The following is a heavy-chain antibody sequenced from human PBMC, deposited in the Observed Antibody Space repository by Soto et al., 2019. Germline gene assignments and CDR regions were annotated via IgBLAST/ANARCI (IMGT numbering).Heavy chain of an antibody. V-gene: IGHV4-30-2*01. D-gene: IGHD4-17*01. CDR3: ARTGDYDYFDY. CDR1: GGSISSSNYS. Sequence: SETLSLTCTVSGGSISSSNYSWSRIRQPPGKGLEWIGYIYHSGSTYYNPSLKSRVTISVDRSKNQFSLKLSSVTAADTAVYYCARTGDYDYFDYWGQGTLVTVSS. CDR2: IYHSGST. J-gene: IGHJ4*02.